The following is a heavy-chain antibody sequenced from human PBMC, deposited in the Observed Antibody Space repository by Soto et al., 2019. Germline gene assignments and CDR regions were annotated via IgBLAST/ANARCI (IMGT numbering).Heavy chain of an antibody. CDR3: ARGYSSGWFDY. D-gene: IGHD6-19*01. CDR1: GFTFNNYD. Sequence: QVQLVESGGGVVQPGRSLRLSCAASGFTFNNYDMHWVRQAPGKWLEWVAIIWYDASNEYYADSVKGRFTISRDNSKNTLYLQMNSLRAEDTAIYYCARGYSSGWFDYWGQGLLVTVSS. CDR2: IWYDASNE. J-gene: IGHJ5*01. V-gene: IGHV3-33*01.